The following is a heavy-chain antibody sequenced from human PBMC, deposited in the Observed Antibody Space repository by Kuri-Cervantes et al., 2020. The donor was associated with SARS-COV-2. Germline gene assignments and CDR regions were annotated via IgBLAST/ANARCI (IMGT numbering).Heavy chain of an antibody. Sequence: ASVKVSCKTSGYSFNSYAMNWVRQAPGQRLEWMGWINTNTGNPTYAQGFTGRFVFSLDTSVSTTYLEITSLKAEDTAVYYCAREGINMGRGIIMHYYAMDVWGQGTTVTVSS. V-gene: IGHV7-4-1*02. CDR2: INTNTGNP. D-gene: IGHD3-10*01. J-gene: IGHJ6*02. CDR1: GYSFNSYA. CDR3: AREGINMGRGIIMHYYAMDV.